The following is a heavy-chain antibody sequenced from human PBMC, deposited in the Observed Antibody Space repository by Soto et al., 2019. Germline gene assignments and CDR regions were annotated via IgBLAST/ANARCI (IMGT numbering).Heavy chain of an antibody. Sequence: EVQLLESGGGLVQPGGSLRLSCAASGFTFSSYAMSWVRQAPGKGLEWVSAISGSGGSTYYADSVKGRFTISRDNSKNTLYLQMNSLRAEDTAVYYCAKDVFDSGYPGGFDYWDQGTLVTVSS. J-gene: IGHJ4*02. CDR2: ISGSGGST. D-gene: IGHD5-12*01. CDR3: AKDVFDSGYPGGFDY. V-gene: IGHV3-23*01. CDR1: GFTFSSYA.